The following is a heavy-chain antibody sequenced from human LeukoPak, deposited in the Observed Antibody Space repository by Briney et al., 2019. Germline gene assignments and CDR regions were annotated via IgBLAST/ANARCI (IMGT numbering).Heavy chain of an antibody. CDR3: ARDLAIQQLESNWFDP. D-gene: IGHD6-6*01. Sequence: PSETLSLTCAVAGASISSNNWWSWVRQPPGKGLEWIGEIFFTGTTTYNPSLKSRVSMSVDTSKNQFSLKLSSVTAADTAVYYCARDLAIQQLESNWFDPWGQGTLVTVSS. J-gene: IGHJ5*02. CDR1: GASISSNNW. V-gene: IGHV4-4*02. CDR2: IFFTGTT.